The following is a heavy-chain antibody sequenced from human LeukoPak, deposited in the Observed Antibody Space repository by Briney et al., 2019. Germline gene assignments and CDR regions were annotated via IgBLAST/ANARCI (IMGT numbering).Heavy chain of an antibody. Sequence: GGSLRLSCAASGFTFSSYGMHWVRQAPGKGLEWVAVISYDGSNKYYADSVKGRFTISRDNSKNTLYLQMNSLRAEDTAVYYCAKDWGLAAAEYFQHWGQGTLVTVSS. CDR2: ISYDGSNK. CDR3: AKDWGLAAAEYFQH. V-gene: IGHV3-30*18. D-gene: IGHD6-13*01. CDR1: GFTFSSYG. J-gene: IGHJ1*01.